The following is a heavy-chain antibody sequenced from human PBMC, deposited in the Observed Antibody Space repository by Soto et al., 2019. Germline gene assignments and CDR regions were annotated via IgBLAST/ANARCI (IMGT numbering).Heavy chain of an antibody. D-gene: IGHD1-1*01. Sequence: QITLKESGPTLVKPTQTLTLTCTFSVFSLSTSGVGVGWIRQPPGKALEWLALIYWDDDKGYSPSLKSRLTITKDTSKNQVVLTMTNMDPVDTATYYCAQVQLERVWGYYDGMDVWGQGTTVTVSS. CDR3: AQVQLERVWGYYDGMDV. CDR2: IYWDDDK. V-gene: IGHV2-5*02. J-gene: IGHJ6*02. CDR1: VFSLSTSGVG.